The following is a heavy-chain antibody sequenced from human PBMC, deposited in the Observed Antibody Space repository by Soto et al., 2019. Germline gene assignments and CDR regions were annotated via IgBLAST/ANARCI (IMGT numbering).Heavy chain of an antibody. V-gene: IGHV3-23*01. CDR3: AKHVDSGGGALGL. CDR2: ISGSGGST. CDR1: GFNFRRYA. J-gene: IGHJ4*02. D-gene: IGHD3-22*01. Sequence: EVQLLESGGGLVQPGGSLRLSCAASGFNFRRYAMSWVHQAPGKGLEWVSTISGSGGSTYYADSVKGRFTISRDNSKNTLYLQMNSLRAEDTAVYYCAKHVDSGGGALGLWGQGTLVTVSS.